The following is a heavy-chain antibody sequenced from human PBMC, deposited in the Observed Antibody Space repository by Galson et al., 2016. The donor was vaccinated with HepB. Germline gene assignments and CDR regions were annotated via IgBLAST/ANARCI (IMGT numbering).Heavy chain of an antibody. CDR2: INYVGRT. CDR1: GASLRDYY. V-gene: IGHV4-34*01. Sequence: SETLSLTCALHGASLRDYYWSWVRQPPGMGLQWIGEINYVGRTNYSPSLKSRVTISIDMSKNHFSLNLGSVTAADTAIYYCARTVTTVTPHNSNDLDVWGQGTTVTGS. J-gene: IGHJ6*02. CDR3: ARTVTTVTPHNSNDLDV. D-gene: IGHD4-11*01.